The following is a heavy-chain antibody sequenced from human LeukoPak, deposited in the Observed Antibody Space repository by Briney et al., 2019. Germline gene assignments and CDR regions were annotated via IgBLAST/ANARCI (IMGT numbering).Heavy chain of an antibody. J-gene: IGHJ4*02. CDR3: ARVAVAGHFDY. CDR1: GFTFSSYA. CDR2: ISSDGGST. V-gene: IGHV3-64*02. Sequence: GGSRRLSCAAAGFTFSSYAMHWVRQAPGKGLEYVSAISSDGGSTYYGDSVKGRFTISRDNSKNTLYLQMGSLRAEDMAVYYCARVAVAGHFDYWGQGTLVSVSS. D-gene: IGHD6-19*01.